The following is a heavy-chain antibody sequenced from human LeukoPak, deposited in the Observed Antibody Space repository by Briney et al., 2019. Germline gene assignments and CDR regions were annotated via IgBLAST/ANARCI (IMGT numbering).Heavy chain of an antibody. CDR3: AREAYYSSYDPRDYYYMDV. J-gene: IGHJ6*03. D-gene: IGHD5-12*01. V-gene: IGHV1-18*01. CDR2: ISAYNGNT. CDR1: GYTFTSYG. Sequence: ASVKVSCKASGYTFTSYGISWVRQAPGQGLEWMGWISAYNGNTNYAQKLQGRVTMTTDTSTSTAYMELRSLRSDDTAVYYCAREAYYSSYDPRDYYYMDVWGKGTTVTVSS.